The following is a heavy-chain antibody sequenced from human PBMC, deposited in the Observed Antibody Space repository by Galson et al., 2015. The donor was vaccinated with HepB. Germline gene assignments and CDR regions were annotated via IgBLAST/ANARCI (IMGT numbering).Heavy chain of an antibody. V-gene: IGHV3-9*01. CDR1: GFTFDDYA. CDR2: ISWNSGSI. CDR3: AKGAVAGTGSAFDI. J-gene: IGHJ3*02. D-gene: IGHD6-19*01. Sequence: SLRLSCAASGFTFDDYAMHWVRQAPGKGLEWVSGISWNSGSIGYADSVKGRFTISRDNAKNSLYLQMNSLRAEDTALYYCAKGAVAGTGSAFDIWGQGTMVTASS.